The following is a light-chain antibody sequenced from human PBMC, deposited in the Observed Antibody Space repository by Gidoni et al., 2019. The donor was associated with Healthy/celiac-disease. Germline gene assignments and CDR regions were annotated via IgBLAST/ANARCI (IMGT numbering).Light chain of an antibody. J-gene: IGLJ1*01. V-gene: IGLV2-23*01. CDR2: EGS. CDR1: SSDVGSYNL. Sequence: QSALTQPASESGSPGQPITISCTGTSSDVGSYNLVSWYQQHPGKAPKLMIYEGSKRPSGVSNRFSGSKSGNTASLTISGLQAEDEADYYCCSYAGSSTLYVFGTGTKVTVL. CDR3: CSYAGSSTLYV.